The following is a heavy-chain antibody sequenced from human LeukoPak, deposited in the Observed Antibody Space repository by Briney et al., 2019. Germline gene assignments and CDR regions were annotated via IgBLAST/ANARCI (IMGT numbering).Heavy chain of an antibody. CDR2: IYYSGST. CDR3: ARHDAGFRSSKYVDY. V-gene: IGHV4-39*01. D-gene: IGHD2-2*01. Sequence: SETLSLTCTVSGGSISSSSYYWGWIRQPPGKGLEWFGSIYYSGSTYYNPSLKSRVTISVDTSRNQFSLKLSSVTAADTAVYYCARHDAGFRSSKYVDYWGQGTLVTVSS. CDR1: GGSISSSSYY. J-gene: IGHJ4*02.